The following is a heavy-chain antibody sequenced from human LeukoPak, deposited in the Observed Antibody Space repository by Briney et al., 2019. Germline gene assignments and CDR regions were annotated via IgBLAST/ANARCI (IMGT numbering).Heavy chain of an antibody. CDR3: ARGRSGYYDSSGYRGGPFDH. J-gene: IGHJ4*02. CDR1: GGSFSGYY. V-gene: IGHV4-34*01. CDR2: INHSGST. Sequence: SETLSLTCAVYGGSFSGYYWSWIRQPPGKGLEWIGEINHSGSTNYNPSLKSRVTISVDTSKNQFSLKLSSVTAADTAVYYCARGRSGYYDSSGYRGGPFDHWGQGTLVTVSS. D-gene: IGHD3-22*01.